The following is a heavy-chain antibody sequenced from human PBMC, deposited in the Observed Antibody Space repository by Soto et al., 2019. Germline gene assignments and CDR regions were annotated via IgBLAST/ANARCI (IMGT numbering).Heavy chain of an antibody. Sequence: GGSLRLSCAASGFTFDDYAMHWVRQAPGKGLEWVSLISWDGGSTYYADSVKGRFTISRDNSKNSLYLQMNSLRAEDAALSYSAKNNKGAAGYYFYYGMDVWGQGTPVTVSS. J-gene: IGHJ6*02. CDR1: GFTFDDYA. D-gene: IGHD6-13*01. CDR2: ISWDGGST. V-gene: IGHV3-43D*03. CDR3: AKNNKGAAGYYFYYGMDV.